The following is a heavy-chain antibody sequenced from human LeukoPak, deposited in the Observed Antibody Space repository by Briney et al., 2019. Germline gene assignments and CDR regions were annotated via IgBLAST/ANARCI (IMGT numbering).Heavy chain of an antibody. Sequence: PGGSLRLSCAASGFTFSNYNMNWVRQAPGKGLEWVSSISSSSSYIYYADSVKGRFTISRDNAKNSLYLQMNSLRAEDTAVYYCARARHDSSGYYRFDYWGQGTLVTV. J-gene: IGHJ4*02. CDR1: GFTFSNYN. CDR3: ARARHDSSGYYRFDY. D-gene: IGHD3-22*01. V-gene: IGHV3-21*06. CDR2: ISSSSSYI.